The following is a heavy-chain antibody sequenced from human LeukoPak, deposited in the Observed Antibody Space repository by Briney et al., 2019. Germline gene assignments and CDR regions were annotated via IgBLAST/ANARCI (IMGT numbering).Heavy chain of an antibody. CDR1: GFTFGNYW. J-gene: IGHJ5*02. Sequence: GGSLRLSCAASGFTFGNYWMHWVRQAPGKGLVWVSRININGSSTSYADSVRGRFTISRDNARNTLYLQMNSLRAEDTAVYYCARAGGPVAAAAQNWFDPWGQGTLVTVSS. CDR3: ARAGGPVAAAAQNWFDP. D-gene: IGHD6-13*01. V-gene: IGHV3-74*01. CDR2: ININGSST.